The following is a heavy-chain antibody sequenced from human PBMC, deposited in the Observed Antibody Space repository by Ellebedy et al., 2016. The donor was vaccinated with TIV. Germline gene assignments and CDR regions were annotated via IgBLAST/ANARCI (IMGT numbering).Heavy chain of an antibody. V-gene: IGHV4-31*03. CDR3: ARGLQFSLVEH. D-gene: IGHD3-9*01. J-gene: IGHJ1*01. CDR2: IYYSGSP. CDR1: GGSISSGYYY. Sequence: SETLSLXXTVSGGSISSGYYYWGWIRQHPGKGLEWIGYIYYSGSPSYNPSLKSRVTISLDTSKNQFSLRLTSVTAADTAVYYCARGLQFSLVEHWGQGALVTVSS.